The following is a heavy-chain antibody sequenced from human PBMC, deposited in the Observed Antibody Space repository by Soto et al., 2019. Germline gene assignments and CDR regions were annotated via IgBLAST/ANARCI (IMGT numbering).Heavy chain of an antibody. CDR3: AGGGGGNSYGAVY. Sequence: SVKVSCKASGGGNLRDYRTTWVRRAPGQGLEWMGGIIPKLGSANYAQNFQGRVTITADESTNTVYMELRSLRSDDTAVYYCAGGGGGNSYGAVYWGRGTSVTGSS. CDR1: GGGNLRDYR. CDR2: IIPKLGSA. D-gene: IGHD2-15*01. J-gene: IGHJ4*02. V-gene: IGHV1-69*13.